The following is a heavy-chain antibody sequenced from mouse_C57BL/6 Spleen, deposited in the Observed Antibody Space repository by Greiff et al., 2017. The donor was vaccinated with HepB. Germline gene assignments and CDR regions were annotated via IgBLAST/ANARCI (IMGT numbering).Heavy chain of an antibody. CDR2: ISYDGSN. D-gene: IGHD3-3*01. CDR1: GYSITSGYY. Sequence: ESGPGLVKPSQSLSLTCSVTGYSITSGYYWNWIRQFPGNKLEWMGYISYDGSNNYNPSLKNRISITRDTSKNQFFLKLNSVTTEDTATYYCARGGTWLAYWGQGTLVTVSA. J-gene: IGHJ3*01. CDR3: ARGGTWLAY. V-gene: IGHV3-6*01.